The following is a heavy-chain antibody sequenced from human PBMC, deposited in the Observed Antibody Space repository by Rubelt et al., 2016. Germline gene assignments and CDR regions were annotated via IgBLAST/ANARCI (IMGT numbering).Heavy chain of an antibody. CDR3: ARDGPTEAPC. D-gene: IGHD4-11*01. J-gene: IGHJ4*02. V-gene: IGHV4-61*03. CDR2: IYNSGST. Sequence: QVQLQESGPGLVKPSETLSLTCTVSGGSVSSTGYYWSWIRQPPGKGLEWIGYIYNSGSTDYNPSLKSRVTISVDTSKNHFCRKLSDVTAADTAGYYCARDGPTEAPCWGQGTLVNVSA. CDR1: GGSVSSTGYY.